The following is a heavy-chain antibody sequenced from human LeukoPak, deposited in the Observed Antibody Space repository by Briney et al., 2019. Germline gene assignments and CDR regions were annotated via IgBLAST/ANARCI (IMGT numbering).Heavy chain of an antibody. Sequence: GVSVEVSCKASGYSLTSYGIGWVRQAPGQGLEWMGWISTYNGNTNYAQKFQGRVTMTTATSASTAYMELRSLRSDDTAVYYCGRDRGYFDLWGRGTLVTVSS. CDR3: GRDRGYFDL. CDR1: GYSLTSYG. J-gene: IGHJ2*01. V-gene: IGHV1-18*01. CDR2: ISTYNGNT.